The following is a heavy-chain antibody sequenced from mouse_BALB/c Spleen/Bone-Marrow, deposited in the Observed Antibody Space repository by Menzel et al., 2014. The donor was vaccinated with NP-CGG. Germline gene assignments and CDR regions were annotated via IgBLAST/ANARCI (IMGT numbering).Heavy chain of an antibody. V-gene: IGHV2-6-4*01. CDR3: ARNYYGIPYYFDY. D-gene: IGHD1-1*01. J-gene: IGHJ2*01. CDR2: IWNGGST. Sequence: VKLVESGPGLVAPSQSLSITCTVSGFSLSGYNVHWVRQPPGKGLEWLGMIWNGGSTDYNSALKSRLSISKDNSKSQVFLKMNSLQTDNTAMYYCARNYYGIPYYFDYWGQGTTLTVSS. CDR1: GFSLSGYN.